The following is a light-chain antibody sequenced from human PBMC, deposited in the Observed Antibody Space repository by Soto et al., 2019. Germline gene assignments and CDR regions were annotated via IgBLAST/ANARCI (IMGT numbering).Light chain of an antibody. CDR3: SSFTTGRAYV. J-gene: IGLJ1*01. CDR1: SGDIGAYNY. Sequence: QSALTQPASVSGSPGQSITISCTGTSGDIGAYNYVCWYQQQSGKAPKLIIYEVSYRPSGVSNRFSGSKSGNTASLTISGLQDADEAAYYSSSFTTGRAYVFGLGTKVTVL. V-gene: IGLV2-14*01. CDR2: EVS.